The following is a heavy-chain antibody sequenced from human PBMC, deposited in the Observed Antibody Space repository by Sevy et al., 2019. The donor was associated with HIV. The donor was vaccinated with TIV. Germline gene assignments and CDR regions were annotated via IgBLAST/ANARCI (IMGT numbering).Heavy chain of an antibody. CDR2: ISSSSSYI. Sequence: GGSLRLSCAASGFTFSSYSMNWVRQAPGKGLEWVSSISSSSSYIYYADSVKGRFTISRDNAKNSLYLQMNSLRAEDTAVYYCARDLGYSYCFDYWGQGTLVTVSS. D-gene: IGHD5-18*01. V-gene: IGHV3-21*01. CDR1: GFTFSSYS. J-gene: IGHJ4*02. CDR3: ARDLGYSYCFDY.